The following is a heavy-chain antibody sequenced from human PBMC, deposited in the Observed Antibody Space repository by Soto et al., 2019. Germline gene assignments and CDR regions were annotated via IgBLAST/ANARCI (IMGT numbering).Heavy chain of an antibody. CDR1: NLSISSGYY. V-gene: IGHV4-38-2*01. J-gene: IGHJ4*02. CDR2: IYRSGTS. CDR3: ARTHGGSYYSVFNY. D-gene: IGHD1-26*01. Sequence: ETRSLTGVGSNLSISSGYYWGWIRQSPGKGLEWIASIYRSGTSSYNPSLKSRVTISVDPSKNQFSLMLTAVTAADTAVYYCARTHGGSYYSVFNYWGRGSLVTVSS.